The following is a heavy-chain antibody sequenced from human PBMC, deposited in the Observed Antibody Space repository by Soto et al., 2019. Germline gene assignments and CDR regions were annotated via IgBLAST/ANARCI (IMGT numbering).Heavy chain of an antibody. D-gene: IGHD6-19*01. Sequence: QVQLVQSGADVKKPGSSVKVSCEVSGGTFSNYAFTWVRQGPGQGLESMGGIIPIFGTANYARQFKGRVAISADKSTTTTYMELSNLTSEDTAVYYCARVAETGYTSGWYYFDYWGQGSLVTVSS. J-gene: IGHJ4*02. CDR2: IIPIFGTA. CDR3: ARVAETGYTSGWYYFDY. V-gene: IGHV1-69*14. CDR1: GGTFSNYA.